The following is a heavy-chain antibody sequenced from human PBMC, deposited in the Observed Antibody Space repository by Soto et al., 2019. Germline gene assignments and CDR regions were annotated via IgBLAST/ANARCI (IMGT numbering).Heavy chain of an antibody. Sequence: ASVKVSCKASGYTFTGYFIHWVRQAPGQGLEWVGYINPNSGATKYAPRFQGRVTMTSDTSIRTAYMDLSNLRSDDTAVYYCARGGGTILDPLTWGPGKLVTVSS. CDR2: INPNSGAT. J-gene: IGHJ5*02. CDR3: ARGGGTILDPLT. V-gene: IGHV1-2*02. CDR1: GYTFTGYF. D-gene: IGHD3-3*01.